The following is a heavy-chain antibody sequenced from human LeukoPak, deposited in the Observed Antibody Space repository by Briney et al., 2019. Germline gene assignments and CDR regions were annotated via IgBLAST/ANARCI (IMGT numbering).Heavy chain of an antibody. V-gene: IGHV1-46*01. CDR2: INPSGGST. Sequence: ASVKVSCKASGYTFTSYYMHWVRQAPGQGLEWMGIINPSGGSTSYAQKFQGRVTMTRDTSTSTVYMALSSLRSEDTAVYYCARPKSYNCGGACYLAYWGKGTLVTVSS. J-gene: IGHJ4*02. CDR1: GYTFTSYY. CDR3: ARPKSYNCGGACYLAY. D-gene: IGHD2-21*01.